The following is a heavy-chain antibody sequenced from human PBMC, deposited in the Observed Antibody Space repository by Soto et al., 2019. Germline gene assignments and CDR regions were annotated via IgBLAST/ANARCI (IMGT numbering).Heavy chain of an antibody. D-gene: IGHD3-9*01. Sequence: ETLSLTCTVSGGSVSSSSYYWGWVRQPPGKGLEWIGSVYYSGSTYYNPSLESRVTITVDKSKNQFALKLMSLSAADTAVYYCGRLEGLATISYYFDYWGKGALVTVAS. CDR2: VYYSGST. V-gene: IGHV4-39*01. CDR1: GGSVSSSSYY. CDR3: GRLEGLATISYYFDY. J-gene: IGHJ4*02.